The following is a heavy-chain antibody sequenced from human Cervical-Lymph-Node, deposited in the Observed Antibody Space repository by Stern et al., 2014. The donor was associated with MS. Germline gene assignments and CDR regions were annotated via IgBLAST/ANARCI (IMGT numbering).Heavy chain of an antibody. CDR2: IIPIFGTP. Sequence: QEQLGQSGAEVKKPGSSVKVSCKASGGTVSSHTISWVRQAPGQGLEWMGGIIPIFGTPNYALKFQGRVTITADKSTSTAYLELNSLRSDDSAVYYCAREVTMVGFDPWGQGTLVTVSS. J-gene: IGHJ5*02. V-gene: IGHV1-69*06. D-gene: IGHD3-10*02. CDR3: AREVTMVGFDP. CDR1: GGTVSSHT.